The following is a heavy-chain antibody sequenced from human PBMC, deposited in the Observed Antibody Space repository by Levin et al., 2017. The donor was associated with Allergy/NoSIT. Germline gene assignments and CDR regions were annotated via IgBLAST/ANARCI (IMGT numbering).Heavy chain of an antibody. CDR3: ARGGRLENVVLSHHLDS. CDR1: GGSITSHY. J-gene: IGHJ4*02. D-gene: IGHD4/OR15-4a*01. V-gene: IGHV4-59*11. CDR2: IYSSGTT. Sequence: PGGSLRLSCTVSGGSITSHYWNWIRQPPGKGLEWNGYIYSSGTTNYNPSLESRVSMSVDTSKNQFSLWLNSVTAADTAVYFCARGGRLENVVLSHHLDSWGQGTLVSVSS.